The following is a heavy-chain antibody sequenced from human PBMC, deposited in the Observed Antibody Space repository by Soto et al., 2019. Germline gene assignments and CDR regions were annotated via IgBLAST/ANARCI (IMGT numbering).Heavy chain of an antibody. D-gene: IGHD1-20*01. J-gene: IGHJ4*02. CDR1: GFTFSSYA. Sequence: GGSLSLSCAASGFTFSSYAMSWVRQAPGKGLEWVSAISGSSGSTYYADSVKGRFTISRDNSKNTLYLQMNSLRVEDTAVYYCAKDRRITGTYYFDYWGQGTLVTVSS. V-gene: IGHV3-23*01. CDR3: AKDRRITGTYYFDY. CDR2: ISGSSGST.